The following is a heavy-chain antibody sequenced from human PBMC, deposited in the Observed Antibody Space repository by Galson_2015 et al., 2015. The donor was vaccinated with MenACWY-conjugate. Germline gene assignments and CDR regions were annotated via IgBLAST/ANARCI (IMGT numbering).Heavy chain of an antibody. J-gene: IGHJ4*02. V-gene: IGHV3-30*18. CDR1: GFTFNSYG. Sequence: SLRLSCAASGFTFNSYGMHWVRQAPGEGLEWVAVISFDGTNKYYGDSVKGRFTISRDNSKNTLYLQMNSLRAEDTAVYYCAKDHVYGGNSYYFDYWGQGTLVTVSS. D-gene: IGHD4-23*01. CDR3: AKDHVYGGNSYYFDY. CDR2: ISFDGTNK.